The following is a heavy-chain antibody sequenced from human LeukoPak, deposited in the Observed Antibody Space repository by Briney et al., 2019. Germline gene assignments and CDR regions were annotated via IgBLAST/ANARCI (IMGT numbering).Heavy chain of an antibody. CDR3: ARGPGIAVAGTDILFDY. Sequence: PGGSLRLSCTASGSTFSSYAMIWVRQAPGKGLEWVSDITTGGSGTYYADSVKGRFKISRDNSKNTLYLQMNGLRAEDTAVYYCARGPGIAVAGTDILFDYWGQGTLVTVSS. J-gene: IGHJ4*02. CDR2: ITTGGSGT. D-gene: IGHD6-19*01. CDR1: GSTFSSYA. V-gene: IGHV3-23*01.